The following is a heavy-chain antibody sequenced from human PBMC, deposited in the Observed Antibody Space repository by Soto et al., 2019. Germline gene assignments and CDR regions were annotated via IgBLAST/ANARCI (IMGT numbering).Heavy chain of an antibody. J-gene: IGHJ3*02. V-gene: IGHV3-64D*08. CDR1: GFTFSSYS. D-gene: IGHD6-13*01. Sequence: GGSLRLSCAASGFTFSSYSLSWVRPAPGKGLEYVSAISSNGGSTYYADSVKGRFTISRDNSKNTLYLQMSSLRAEDTAVYYCVKETDSSSWYSGAFDIWGQGTMVTVSS. CDR2: ISSNGGST. CDR3: VKETDSSSWYSGAFDI.